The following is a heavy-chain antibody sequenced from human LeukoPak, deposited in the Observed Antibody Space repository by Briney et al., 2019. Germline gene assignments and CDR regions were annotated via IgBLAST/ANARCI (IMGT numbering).Heavy chain of an antibody. J-gene: IGHJ4*02. Sequence: GGSLRLSCAASGFTFSSYGMHWVRQAPGKGLEWVAVIWYGGSNKYYADSVKGRFTISRDNSKNTLYLQMNSLRAEDTAVYYCAKETGRGTFDYWGQGTLVTISS. D-gene: IGHD3-10*01. CDR1: GFTFSSYG. V-gene: IGHV3-30*02. CDR3: AKETGRGTFDY. CDR2: IWYGGSNK.